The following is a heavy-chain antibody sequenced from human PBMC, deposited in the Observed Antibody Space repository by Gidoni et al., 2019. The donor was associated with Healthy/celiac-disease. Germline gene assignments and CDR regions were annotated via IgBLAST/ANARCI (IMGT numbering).Heavy chain of an antibody. V-gene: IGHV3-15*07. J-gene: IGHJ4*02. Sequence: EVQLVESGGGLVKPGGSLRLSCAASGFTFSNAWMNWVRQAPGKWLEWVGRSKSKTDGGTTDYAAPVKGRFTISRDDSKNTLYLKMNSLKTEDTAVYYCTTAAAGTDYWGQGTLVTVSS. CDR2: SKSKTDGGTT. CDR3: TTAAAGTDY. D-gene: IGHD6-13*01. CDR1: GFTFSNAW.